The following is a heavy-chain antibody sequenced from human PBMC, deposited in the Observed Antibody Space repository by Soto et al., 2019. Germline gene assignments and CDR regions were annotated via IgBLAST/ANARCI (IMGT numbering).Heavy chain of an antibody. CDR2: IYYTGNT. CDR1: GGSIRSAFYY. V-gene: IGHV4-30-4*08. D-gene: IGHD2-8*01. J-gene: IGHJ4*02. CDR3: ARAPIAVSASGFDY. Sequence: SSETLSLTCSVSGGSIRSAFYYWSWIRQPPGQGLEWLGYIYYTGNTYYTPSLKSRLTISMDTSKSRLSLNLTSVTAADTAVYYCARAPIAVSASGFDYWGQGTLVTVSS.